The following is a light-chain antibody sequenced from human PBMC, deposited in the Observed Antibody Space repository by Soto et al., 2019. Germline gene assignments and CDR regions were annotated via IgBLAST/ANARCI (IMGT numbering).Light chain of an antibody. J-gene: IGKJ5*01. CDR2: DAS. CDR1: QDISNY. Sequence: DVQMTQSASSMSASVGDTITITCQATQDISNYLNWYQQKPGEAPKLLIYDASKLETGVPSRFSGSGSGTDFTFTISSLQNEDFATYHCQQYDHLTITFGQGTRLEIK. CDR3: QQYDHLTIT. V-gene: IGKV1-33*01.